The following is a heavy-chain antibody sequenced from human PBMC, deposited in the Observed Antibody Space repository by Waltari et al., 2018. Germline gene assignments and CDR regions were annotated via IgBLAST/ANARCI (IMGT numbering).Heavy chain of an antibody. Sequence: EKGGEGGGRGGEGGREQRGEREARGGKRSSKGRNWVRQAPGKGLEWVAVISYDGRPLYYADSVKGRFTLSRDNSKNTLYLQMNSLRAEDTAMYYCALMLGPFDYWGQGTLVTVSS. J-gene: IGHJ4*02. V-gene: IGHV3-30*19. CDR2: ISYDGRPL. CDR1: GGKRSSKG. CDR3: ALMLGPFDY. D-gene: IGHD2-8*01.